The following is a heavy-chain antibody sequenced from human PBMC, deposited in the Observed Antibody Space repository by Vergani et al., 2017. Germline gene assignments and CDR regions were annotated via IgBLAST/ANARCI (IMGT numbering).Heavy chain of an antibody. Sequence: QVQLVQSGAEVKKPGASVKVSCKASGYTFTSFDINWVRQATGQGLEWMGWMNPNSGNTGCAQNFQGRVTITADESTSTAYMALSSLGSEDTAVYYCARGGSSSWLSSLDYWGQGTLVTVSS. CDR2: MNPNSGNT. CDR3: ARGGSSSWLSSLDY. J-gene: IGHJ4*02. V-gene: IGHV1-8*01. D-gene: IGHD6-13*01. CDR1: GYTFTSFD.